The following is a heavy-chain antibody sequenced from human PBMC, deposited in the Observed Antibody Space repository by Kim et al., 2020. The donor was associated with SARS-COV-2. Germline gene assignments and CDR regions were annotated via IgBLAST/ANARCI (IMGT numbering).Heavy chain of an antibody. Sequence: GESLKISCKGSGYSFTSYWIGWVRQMPGKGLEWMGIIYPGDSDTRYSPSFQGQVTISADKSISTAYLQWSSLKASDTAMYYCARPRATVTTAGVRNYSSSWYFDYWGQGTLATVSS. V-gene: IGHV5-51*01. D-gene: IGHD6-13*01. CDR2: IYPGDSDT. CDR1: GYSFTSYW. CDR3: ARPRATVTTAGVRNYSSSWYFDY. J-gene: IGHJ4*02.